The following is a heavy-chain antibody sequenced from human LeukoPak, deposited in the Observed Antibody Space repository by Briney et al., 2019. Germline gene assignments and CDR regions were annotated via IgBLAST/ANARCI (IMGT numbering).Heavy chain of an antibody. CDR3: ARRLGYCSGGSCYLWFDP. V-gene: IGHV1-8*01. CDR2: MNPNSGNT. D-gene: IGHD2-15*01. Sequence: ASVKVSCKASGYTFTSYDTNWVRQATGQGLEWMGWMNPNSGNTGYAQKFQGRVTMTRNTSISTAYMELSSLRSEDTAVYYCARRLGYCSGGSCYLWFDPWGQGTLVTVSS. J-gene: IGHJ5*02. CDR1: GYTFTSYD.